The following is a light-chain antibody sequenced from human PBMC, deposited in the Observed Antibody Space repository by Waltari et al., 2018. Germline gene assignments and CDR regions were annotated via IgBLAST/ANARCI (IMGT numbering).Light chain of an antibody. CDR1: QSVSSD. CDR3: QQYNNWPLT. Sequence: EIVLTQSPATLSVSPGEGATLSCRASQSVSSDLAWYQQQPGHAPRLLIYGASTRATGIPARFSGSGSGTEFTLTISSMQSEDFAVYYCQQYNNWPLTFGGGTKVEIK. J-gene: IGKJ4*01. V-gene: IGKV3-15*01. CDR2: GAS.